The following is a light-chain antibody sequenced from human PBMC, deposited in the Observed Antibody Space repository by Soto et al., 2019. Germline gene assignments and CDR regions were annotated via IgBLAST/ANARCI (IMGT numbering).Light chain of an antibody. Sequence: SYELTQPPSVSVAPGKTASISCGGNNIGSKGVHWYQQKPGQAPVLVIYSDTDLPPVIPERFSGSNSANLATLTISRGEAGDEADCYWQVWERGGAHVVFGGGTKLTVL. V-gene: IGLV3-21*01. CDR3: QVWERGGAHVV. CDR2: SDT. J-gene: IGLJ2*01. CDR1: NIGSKG.